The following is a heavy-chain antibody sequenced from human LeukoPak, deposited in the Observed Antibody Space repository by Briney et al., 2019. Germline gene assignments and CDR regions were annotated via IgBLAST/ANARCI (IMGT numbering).Heavy chain of an antibody. Sequence: GGSLRLSCAASGFTFSSYGMHWVRQAPGKGLEWVAFIRYDGSNKYYADSVKGRSTISRDNSKNTLYLQMNSLRAEDTAVYYCAKDRVSDFWSGYFDYWGQGTLVTVSS. V-gene: IGHV3-30*02. J-gene: IGHJ4*02. CDR1: GFTFSSYG. CDR2: IRYDGSNK. D-gene: IGHD3-3*01. CDR3: AKDRVSDFWSGYFDY.